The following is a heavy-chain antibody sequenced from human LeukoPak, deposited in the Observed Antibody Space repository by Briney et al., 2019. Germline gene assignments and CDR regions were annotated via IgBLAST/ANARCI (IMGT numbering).Heavy chain of an antibody. Sequence: PGGSLRLSCAASGFTVCSNYMSWVRQAPGKGLEWVSVIYSGGSTYYADSVKGRFTISRDNSKNTLYLQMNSLRAEDTAVYYCARSYRWGVRGVIISYAFDIWGQGTMVTVSS. V-gene: IGHV3-66*02. J-gene: IGHJ3*02. CDR2: IYSGGST. D-gene: IGHD3-10*01. CDR3: ARSYRWGVRGVIISYAFDI. CDR1: GFTVCSNY.